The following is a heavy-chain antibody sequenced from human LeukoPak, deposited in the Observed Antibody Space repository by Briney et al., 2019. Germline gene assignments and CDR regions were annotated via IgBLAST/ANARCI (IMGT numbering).Heavy chain of an antibody. CDR3: ARDLSGSYLYNWFDP. CDR1: GGTFSSYA. D-gene: IGHD1-26*01. CDR2: IIPIFGTA. Sequence: ASVKVSCKASGGTFSSYAISWVRQAPGQGLEWTGRIIPIFGTANYAQKFQGRVTITTDESTSTAYMELSSLRSEDTAVYYCARDLSGSYLYNWFDPWGQGTLVTVSS. V-gene: IGHV1-69*05. J-gene: IGHJ5*02.